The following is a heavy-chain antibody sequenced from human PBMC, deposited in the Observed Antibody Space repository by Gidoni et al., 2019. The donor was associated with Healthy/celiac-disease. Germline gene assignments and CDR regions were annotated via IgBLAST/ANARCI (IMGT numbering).Heavy chain of an antibody. CDR2: IYTSGST. D-gene: IGHD6-19*01. CDR3: ASSGWYGAFDI. V-gene: IGHV4-61*02. Sequence: QVQLQESGPGLVKPSQTLSLTCTVSGGSISSGSYYWSWIRQPAGKGLEWIGRIYTSGSTNYNPSLKSRVTISVDTSKNQFSLKLSSVTAADTAVYYCASSGWYGAFDIWGQGTMVTVSS. J-gene: IGHJ3*02. CDR1: GGSISSGSYY.